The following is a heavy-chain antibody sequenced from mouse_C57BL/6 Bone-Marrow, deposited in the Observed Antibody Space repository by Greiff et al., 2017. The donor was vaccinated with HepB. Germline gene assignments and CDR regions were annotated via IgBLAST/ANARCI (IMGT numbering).Heavy chain of an antibody. CDR2: INPSSGYT. V-gene: IGHV1-4*01. J-gene: IGHJ3*01. D-gene: IGHD1-1*01. CDR3: ARLRAYVAY. Sequence: VNVVESGAELARPGASVKMSCKASGYTSTSYTMHWVKQRPGQGLEWIGYINPSSGYTKYNQKFKDKATLTADKSSSTAYMQLSSLTSEDSAVYYCARLRAYVAYWGQGTLVTVSA. CDR1: GYTSTSYT.